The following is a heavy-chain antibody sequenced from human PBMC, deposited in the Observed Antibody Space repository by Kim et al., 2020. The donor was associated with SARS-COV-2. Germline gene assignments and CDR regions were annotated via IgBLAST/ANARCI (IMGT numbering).Heavy chain of an antibody. D-gene: IGHD3-10*01. Sequence: ASVKVSCKASGYTFTSYYMHWVRQAPGQGLEWMGIINPSGGSTSYAQKFQGRVTMTRDTSTSTVYMELSSLRSEDTAVYYCARDREVRALYYYGMDVWGQGTTVTVSS. CDR1: GYTFTSYY. J-gene: IGHJ6*02. CDR3: ARDREVRALYYYGMDV. CDR2: INPSGGST. V-gene: IGHV1-46*01.